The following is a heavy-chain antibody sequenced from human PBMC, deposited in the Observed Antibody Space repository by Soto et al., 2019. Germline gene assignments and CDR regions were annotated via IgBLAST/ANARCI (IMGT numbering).Heavy chain of an antibody. D-gene: IGHD6-19*01. V-gene: IGHV3-23*01. CDR1: GFTFSSYA. CDR2: ISGSGGST. CDR3: AKGIAVALYNWFDP. Sequence: LRLSCAASGFTFSSYAMSWVRQAPGKGLEWVSAISGSGGSTYYADSVKGRFTISRDNSKNTLYLQMNSLRAEDTAVYYCAKGIAVALYNWFDPWGQGTLVTVSS. J-gene: IGHJ5*02.